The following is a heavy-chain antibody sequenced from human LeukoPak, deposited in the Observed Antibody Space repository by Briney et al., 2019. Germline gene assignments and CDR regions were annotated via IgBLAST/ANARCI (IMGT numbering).Heavy chain of an antibody. CDR2: IKQDGSEK. J-gene: IGHJ4*02. V-gene: IGHV3-7*01. D-gene: IGHD2-15*01. Sequence: SGGSLRLSCAASGFTFSSYWMSWVRQAPGKGLEWVANIKQDGSEKYYVDSVKGRFTISRDNAKNSLYLQINSLRAEDTAVYYCARAALYCSGGSCYSGYFDYWGQGTLVTVSS. CDR1: GFTFSSYW. CDR3: ARAALYCSGGSCYSGYFDY.